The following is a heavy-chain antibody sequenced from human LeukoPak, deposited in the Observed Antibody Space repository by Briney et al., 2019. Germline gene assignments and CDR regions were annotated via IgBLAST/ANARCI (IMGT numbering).Heavy chain of an antibody. CDR2: MRGSSSLI. J-gene: IGHJ5*02. CDR3: ARDVYYYVISGCDP. D-gene: IGHD3-22*01. CDR1: GFTFSNYY. V-gene: IGHV3-21*06. Sequence: KPGGSLRLSCAASGFTFSNYYIHWVRQARGKGGEWVSSMRGSSSLIYLADSGKGRFTISKDNAKNSLYLQMNSRRAEDTAVFYCARDVYYYVISGCDPWGKDTLVSVSS.